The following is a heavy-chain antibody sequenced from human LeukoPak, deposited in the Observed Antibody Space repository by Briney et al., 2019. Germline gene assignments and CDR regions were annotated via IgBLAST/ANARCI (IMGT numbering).Heavy chain of an antibody. V-gene: IGHV3-23*01. CDR3: AKNRAVAGYFDY. D-gene: IGHD6-19*01. J-gene: IGHJ4*02. CDR1: GFTFSNAY. Sequence: GGSLRLSCAASGFTFSNAYMNWVRQAPGKGLEWVSAISGSGGSTYYADSVKGRFTISRDNSKNTLYLQMNSLRAEDTAVYYCAKNRAVAGYFDYWGQGTLVTVSS. CDR2: ISGSGGST.